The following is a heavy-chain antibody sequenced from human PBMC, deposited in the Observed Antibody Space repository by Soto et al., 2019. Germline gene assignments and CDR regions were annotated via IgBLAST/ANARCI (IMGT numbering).Heavy chain of an antibody. Sequence: QVQLQESGPGLVQPAGTLSLTCTVSGGSVTSRNWWIWVRQPPGKGLEWIGAIHHSGTTDYNPSLKSRATIYVDKSKNHFSLRLNSVTAADTALYYCARQELELDWFDPWGQGTLVSVSS. CDR2: IHHSGTT. CDR1: GGSVTSRNW. CDR3: ARQELELDWFDP. V-gene: IGHV4-4*02. J-gene: IGHJ5*02. D-gene: IGHD1-7*01.